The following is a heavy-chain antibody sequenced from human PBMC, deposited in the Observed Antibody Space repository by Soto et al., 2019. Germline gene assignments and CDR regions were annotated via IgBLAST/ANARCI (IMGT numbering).Heavy chain of an antibody. CDR3: ASGGNWFDP. Sequence: PSETLSLTCTVSGVSITSYFWSWIRQTPGKGLDWIGSISFSGATYSNPSLKGRAALSVDTSENHLSLTLNSVTSADTAVYFCASGGNWFDPWGQGVLVTVSS. J-gene: IGHJ5*02. CDR1: GVSITSYF. V-gene: IGHV4-59*01. CDR2: ISFSGAT. D-gene: IGHD3-16*01.